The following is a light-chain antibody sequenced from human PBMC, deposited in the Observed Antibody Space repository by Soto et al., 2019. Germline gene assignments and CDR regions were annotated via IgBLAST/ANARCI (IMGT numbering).Light chain of an antibody. CDR2: EVS. J-gene: IGLJ1*01. Sequence: QSALTQPASVSGSPGQSITISCTGTSGDIGGYYYVSWYRQFPGKAPKLMIYEVSNRPSGVSNRFSGSKSSNTASLTISGLQAEDEADYYCSSYTSSGTIFATGTKVTVL. CDR1: SGDIGGYYY. CDR3: SSYTSSGTI. V-gene: IGLV2-14*01.